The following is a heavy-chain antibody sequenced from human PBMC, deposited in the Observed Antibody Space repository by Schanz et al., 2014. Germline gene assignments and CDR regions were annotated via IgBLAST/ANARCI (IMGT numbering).Heavy chain of an antibody. D-gene: IGHD3-22*01. Sequence: QLQLVQSGAEVKKPGSSVKVSCKLSGGTFSTYPINWLRQAPGQGLEWMGRIIPIHGIVNYAQRFQDRVRITADKSTSTAYMELSSLRSDDTAVYYCAREVGLYDRGWFDPWGQGTLVTVSS. CDR3: AREVGLYDRGWFDP. J-gene: IGHJ5*02. V-gene: IGHV1-69*04. CDR1: GGTFSTYP. CDR2: IIPIHGIV.